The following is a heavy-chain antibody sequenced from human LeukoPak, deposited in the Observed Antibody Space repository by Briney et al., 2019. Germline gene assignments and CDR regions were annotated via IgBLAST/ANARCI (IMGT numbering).Heavy chain of an antibody. J-gene: IGHJ4*02. CDR1: GLTFSNYG. V-gene: IGHV1-8*02. D-gene: IGHD2/OR15-2a*01. CDR2: INPGTDNT. Sequence: ASVKVSCKASGLTFSNYGINWVRQAAGQGLEWMGRINPGTDNTEYAQKFQGRVTMTKDTSITTVYMELSSLRSDDAAVYYCARNMALDYWGQGSLVTVS. CDR3: ARNMALDY.